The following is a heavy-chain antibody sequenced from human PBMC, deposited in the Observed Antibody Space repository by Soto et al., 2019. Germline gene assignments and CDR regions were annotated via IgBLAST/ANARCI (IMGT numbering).Heavy chain of an antibody. CDR3: ASRYCSGGSCYAWFDP. J-gene: IGHJ5*02. CDR1: GGSVSSGSYY. CDR2: IYYSGST. V-gene: IGHV4-61*01. D-gene: IGHD2-15*01. Sequence: QVQLQESGPGLVKPSETLSLTCTVSGGSVSSGSYYWSWIRQPPGKGLEWIGYIYYSGSTNYNPSLKSRVTISVDTSENQFSLKLSSVTAADTAVYYCASRYCSGGSCYAWFDPWGQGTLVTVSS.